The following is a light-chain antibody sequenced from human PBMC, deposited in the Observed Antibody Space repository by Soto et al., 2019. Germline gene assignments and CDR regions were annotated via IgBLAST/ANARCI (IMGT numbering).Light chain of an antibody. CDR1: QSVSSSY. Sequence: EIVLTQSPGTLSLSPGERATLSCRASQSVSSSYLAWYQQKPGQAPRLLIYAASSRATGIPDRFNGSGSGTDFTLTISSLEPEDFAVFYCHQYGISPPTFGPGTKVDIK. CDR2: AAS. CDR3: HQYGISPPT. V-gene: IGKV3-20*01. J-gene: IGKJ1*01.